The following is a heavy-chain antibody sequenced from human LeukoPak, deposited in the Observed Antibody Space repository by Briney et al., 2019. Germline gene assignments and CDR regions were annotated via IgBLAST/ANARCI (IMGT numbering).Heavy chain of an antibody. Sequence: GSSVKVSCKASGGTFSSYTISWVRQAPGQGLEWMGGIIPIFGTINYAQKFQGRVTIITDESTTTACMELSSLRFEDTAVYYCARGEPRGGWFDFFDSWGRGTLVTVSS. CDR1: GGTFSSYT. V-gene: IGHV1-69*05. D-gene: IGHD6-19*01. CDR2: IIPIFGTI. CDR3: ARGEPRGGWFDFFDS. J-gene: IGHJ4*02.